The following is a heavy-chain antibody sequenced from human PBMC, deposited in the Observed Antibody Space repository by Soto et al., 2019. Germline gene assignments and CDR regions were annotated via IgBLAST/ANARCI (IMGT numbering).Heavy chain of an antibody. CDR1: ELPFTDYS. CDR2: ISHDVRNT. D-gene: IGHD3-9*01. J-gene: IGHJ4*02. CDR3: AVDGVPTSSFRYYYFRF. Sequence: QAQLVESGGGVVQPGRSLRLSCAASELPFTDYSMHWVRQTADKGLEWVAFISHDVRNTFYSDSEKGRFTISRDDSRSMLLLQMSVVTVEDTAIYYCAVDGVPTSSFRYYYFRFWGRGTLVTVSS. V-gene: IGHV3-30*04.